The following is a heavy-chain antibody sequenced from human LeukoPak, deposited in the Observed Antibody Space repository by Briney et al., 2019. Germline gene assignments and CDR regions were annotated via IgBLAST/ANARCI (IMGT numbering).Heavy chain of an antibody. CDR2: IWYDGSNK. CDR1: GFTFSSYG. J-gene: IGHJ4*02. CDR3: ARATHPKYYYGSSGAGFDY. D-gene: IGHD3-22*01. V-gene: IGHV3-33*01. Sequence: GGSLRLSCAASGFTFSSYGMHWVRQAPGKGLEWVAVIWYDGSNKYYADSVKGRFTISRDNSKNTLYLQMSSLRAEDTAVYYCARATHPKYYYGSSGAGFDYWGQGTLVTVSS.